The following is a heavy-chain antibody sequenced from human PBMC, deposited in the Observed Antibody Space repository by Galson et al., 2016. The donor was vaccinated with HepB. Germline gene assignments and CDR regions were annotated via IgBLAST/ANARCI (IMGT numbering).Heavy chain of an antibody. V-gene: IGHV3-7*01. J-gene: IGHJ5*02. D-gene: IGHD3-22*01. CDR3: ARGEKGYSEGAS. CDR2: INNDGVEK. CDR1: GLPVSNGY. Sequence: SLRLSCAAYGLPVSNGYMSWVRQAPGKGLEWVANINNDGVEKNYAGSVKGRFTISRDNAKNSLYLQMDSLRVEDTGFYYCARGEKGYSEGASWGQGTLVTVSP.